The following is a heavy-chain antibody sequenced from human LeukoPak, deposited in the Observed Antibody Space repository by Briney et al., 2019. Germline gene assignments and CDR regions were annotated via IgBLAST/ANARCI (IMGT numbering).Heavy chain of an antibody. CDR3: AKDLLAYCGGDCYSGFEFDY. D-gene: IGHD2-21*02. CDR1: GFTFSSYG. J-gene: IGHJ4*02. V-gene: IGHV3-30*18. Sequence: GGSLRLSCAASGFTFSSYGMHWVRQAPGKGLEWVAVISYDGSNKYYADSVKGRFTISRDNSKNTLYLQMNSLRAEDTAVYYCAKDLLAYCGGDCYSGFEFDYWGQGTLVTVSS. CDR2: ISYDGSNK.